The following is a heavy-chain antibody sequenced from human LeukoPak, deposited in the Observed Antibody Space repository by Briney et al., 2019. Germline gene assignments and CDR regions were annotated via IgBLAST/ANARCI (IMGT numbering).Heavy chain of an antibody. V-gene: IGHV3-23*01. Sequence: PGGSLRLSCAASGFTFSSYAMSWVRQAPGKGLEWVSASSGSGGSTYYAHSVKGRFTIYRDNSKNTLYLQMNSLRAEDTAVYYCPKKTAVAGPYFDHWGQGTLVTVSS. J-gene: IGHJ4*02. D-gene: IGHD6-19*01. CDR3: PKKTAVAGPYFDH. CDR2: SSGSGGST. CDR1: GFTFSSYA.